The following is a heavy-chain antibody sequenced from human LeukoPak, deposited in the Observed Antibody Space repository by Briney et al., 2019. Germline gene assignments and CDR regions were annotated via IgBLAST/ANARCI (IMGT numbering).Heavy chain of an antibody. V-gene: IGHV4-38-2*02. Sequence: SETLSLTCTVSGYSISSGYYWGWIRQPPGKGLEWIGEINHSGSTNYNPSLKSRVTISVDTSKNQFSLKLSSVTAADTAVYYLAGAYCGGDCYSFGSFAFDIWGQGTMVTVSS. CDR3: AGAYCGGDCYSFGSFAFDI. CDR2: INHSGST. D-gene: IGHD2-21*02. J-gene: IGHJ3*02. CDR1: GYSISSGYY.